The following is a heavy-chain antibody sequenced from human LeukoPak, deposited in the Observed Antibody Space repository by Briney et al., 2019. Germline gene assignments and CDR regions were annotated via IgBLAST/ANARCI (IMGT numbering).Heavy chain of an antibody. Sequence: TSVKVSCTASGYTFTSYYMHWVRQAPGQGLEWMGGIIPIFGTANYAQKFQGRVTITADESTSTAYMELSSLRSEDTAVYYCARARHSSGYYYYGMDVWGQGTTVTVSS. D-gene: IGHD6-19*01. CDR1: GYTFTSYY. CDR2: IIPIFGTA. CDR3: ARARHSSGYYYYGMDV. J-gene: IGHJ6*02. V-gene: IGHV1-69*13.